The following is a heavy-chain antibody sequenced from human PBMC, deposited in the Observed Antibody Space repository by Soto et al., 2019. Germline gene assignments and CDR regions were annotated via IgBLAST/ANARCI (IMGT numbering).Heavy chain of an antibody. CDR2: ISDSGGST. CDR1: GFTFSSYA. CDR3: AKDRNYRGYYYYGMDV. J-gene: IGHJ6*02. V-gene: IGHV3-23*01. D-gene: IGHD4-4*01. Sequence: PGGSLRLSCAASGFTFSSYAVTWVRQAPGKGLEWVSTISDSGGSTYYADSVKGRSTISRDNSKNTLSLQMNSLRAEDTAVYYCAKDRNYRGYYYYGMDVWGQGTTVTVSS.